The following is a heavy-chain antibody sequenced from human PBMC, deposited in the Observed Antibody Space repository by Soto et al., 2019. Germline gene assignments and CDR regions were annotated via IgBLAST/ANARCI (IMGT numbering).Heavy chain of an antibody. J-gene: IGHJ4*02. CDR1: GDIFSGYS. CDR3: ARDLGSGYDPGDY. Sequence: QVQLVQSGAEVKKPGSSVKVSCKTSGDIFSGYSISWVRQAPGQGLEWMGGIIPIFGTTNYAQRFHGRVTITADKSTSPVYMELYSLKSADTAVYYCARDLGSGYDPGDYWGQGTLVTVSS. D-gene: IGHD5-12*01. CDR2: IIPIFGTT. V-gene: IGHV1-69*14.